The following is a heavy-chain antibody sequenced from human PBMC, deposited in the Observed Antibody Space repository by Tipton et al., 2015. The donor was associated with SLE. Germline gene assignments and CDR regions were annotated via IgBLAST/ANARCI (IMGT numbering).Heavy chain of an antibody. V-gene: IGHV3-53*01. CDR2: IYSGDGT. CDR3: AREGEAARQGTYFDL. J-gene: IGHJ2*01. Sequence: SLRLSCGASGITVRSNYMSWVRQAPGKGLEWVSDIYSGDGTNYADSVKGRFTISRDNSKNTLYLQMNSLRAEDTALYYCAREGEAARQGTYFDLWGRGTLVTVSS. D-gene: IGHD6-6*01. CDR1: GITVRSNY.